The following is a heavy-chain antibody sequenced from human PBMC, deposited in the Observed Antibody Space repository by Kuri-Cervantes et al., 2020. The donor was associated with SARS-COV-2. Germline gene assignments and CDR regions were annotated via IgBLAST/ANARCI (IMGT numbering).Heavy chain of an antibody. D-gene: IGHD1-7*01. J-gene: IGHJ5*02. CDR3: AKGWNSLDP. CDR1: GFTFSDYY. V-gene: IGHV3-23*01. CDR2: ISGSGGTT. Sequence: GESLKISCAASGFTFSDYYMSWIRQAPGKGLEWVSGISGSGGTTNYADSVKGRFTISRDNSKNTLYLQMNSLRAADTALYYCAKGWNSLDPWGQGTLVTVSS.